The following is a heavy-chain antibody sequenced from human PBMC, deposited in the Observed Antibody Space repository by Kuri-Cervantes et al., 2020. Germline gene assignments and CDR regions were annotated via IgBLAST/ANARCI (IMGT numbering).Heavy chain of an antibody. CDR1: GYTFTSYG. J-gene: IGHJ5*02. D-gene: IGHD6-6*01. V-gene: IGHV1-8*02. CDR3: ARGKSIAARRAYSHWFDP. Sequence: ASVKVSCKASGYTFTSYGISWVQQATGQGLEWMGWMNPNSGNTGYAQKFQGRVTMTRNTSISTAYMELSSLRSEDTAVYYCARGKSIAARRAYSHWFDPWGQGTLVTVSS. CDR2: MNPNSGNT.